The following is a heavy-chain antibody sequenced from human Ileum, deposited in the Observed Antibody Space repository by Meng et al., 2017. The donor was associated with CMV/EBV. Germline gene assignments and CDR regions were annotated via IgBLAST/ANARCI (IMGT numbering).Heavy chain of an antibody. CDR1: DGSFSNYY. CDR3: SRVADAYKSGRS. J-gene: IGHJ5*02. V-gene: IGHV4-34*01. CDR2: IHPSAST. D-gene: IGHD5-24*01. Sequence: QLQQWGAGMLQPSEALSPTCGVYDGSFSNYYWRLRRHSRGKGLGLIGDIHPSASTYYNPSFNSRVTMSVDTSKNQFSLNLSTVTAADTAVYYCSRVADAYKSGRSWGQGTLVTVSS.